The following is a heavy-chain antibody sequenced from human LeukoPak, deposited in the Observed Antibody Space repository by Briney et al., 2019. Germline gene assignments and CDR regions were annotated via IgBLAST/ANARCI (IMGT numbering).Heavy chain of an antibody. D-gene: IGHD3-10*01. V-gene: IGHV3-23*01. Sequence: GGSLRLSCAASGFTFSSYAMSWVRQAPGKGLEWVSAISGSGGSTYYADSVKGRFTISRDNSKNTLYLQMNSLRAEDTALYYCAKGGDITMVRGVIKGLMLGYFDYWGQGTLVTVSS. CDR2: ISGSGGST. CDR3: AKGGDITMVRGVIKGLMLGYFDY. J-gene: IGHJ4*02. CDR1: GFTFSSYA.